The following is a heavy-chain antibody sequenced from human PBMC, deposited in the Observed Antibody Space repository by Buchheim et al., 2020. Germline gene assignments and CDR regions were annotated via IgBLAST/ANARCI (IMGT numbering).Heavy chain of an antibody. CDR2: INPNSGGT. V-gene: IGHV1-2*04. CDR3: ARGTAVAFTPRFWFDP. J-gene: IGHJ5*02. CDR1: GYTFTGYY. Sequence: QVQLVQSGAEVKKPGASVKVSCKASGYTFTGYYMHWVRQDPGQGLEWMGWINPNSGGTNYAQTFQGWVTMTRDTSISTAYMELGRLRSDDTAVYYCARGTAVAFTPRFWFDPWGQGTL. D-gene: IGHD6-19*01.